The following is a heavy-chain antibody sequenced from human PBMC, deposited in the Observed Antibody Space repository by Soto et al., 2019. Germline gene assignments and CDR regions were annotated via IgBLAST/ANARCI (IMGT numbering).Heavy chain of an antibody. D-gene: IGHD5-18*01. J-gene: IGHJ6*02. CDR3: ARDLEGGYSYGVNYYYGMDV. CDR2: ISAYNGNT. CDR1: GYTFTSYG. Sequence: ASVKVSCKASGYTFTSYGISWVRQAPGQGLEWMGWISAYNGNTNYAQKLQGRVTMTIDASTSTAYMELRSLRSDDTAVYYCARDLEGGYSYGVNYYYGMDVWGQGTTVTVSS. V-gene: IGHV1-18*04.